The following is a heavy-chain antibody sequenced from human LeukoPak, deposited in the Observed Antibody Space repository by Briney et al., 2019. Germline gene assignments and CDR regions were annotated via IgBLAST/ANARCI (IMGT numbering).Heavy chain of an antibody. V-gene: IGHV1-46*04. CDR2: INPSDGTT. Sequence: WASVKVSCKASGYTFTTYYIHWLRQAPGQGLEWMGMINPSDGTTGYAQKLKGRLTVTRDTSTSTGSMELSSLRSEDTAVYYCARAPKGGLPGAYWGQGTLVTVSS. CDR3: ARAPKGGLPGAY. CDR1: GYTFTTYY. J-gene: IGHJ4*02. D-gene: IGHD2-21*01.